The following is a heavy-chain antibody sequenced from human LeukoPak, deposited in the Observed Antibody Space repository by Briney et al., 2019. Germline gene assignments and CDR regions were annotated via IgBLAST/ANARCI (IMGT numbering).Heavy chain of an antibody. Sequence: WASVKVSCKASGYTLTGYYMHWVRQAPGQGLEWMGWINPNSGGTNYAQKFQGRVTMTRDTSISTAYMELSRLRSDDTAVYYCAREYCSSTSCYYGGDYWGQGTLVTVSS. CDR1: GYTLTGYY. D-gene: IGHD2-2*01. J-gene: IGHJ4*02. V-gene: IGHV1-2*02. CDR3: AREYCSSTSCYYGGDY. CDR2: INPNSGGT.